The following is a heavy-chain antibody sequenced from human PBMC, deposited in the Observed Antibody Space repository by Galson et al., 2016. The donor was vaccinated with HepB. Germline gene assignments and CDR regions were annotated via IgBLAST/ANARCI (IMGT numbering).Heavy chain of an antibody. Sequence: SLRLSCAASGFTLSALWMNWVRQAPGKGLEWVANIKQDGSQKYYVESLKGRFTISRDNAKNSMYLEMSSLRAEDTAVYFCVGGYGWLPDYWGQGTLVTVSS. CDR2: IKQDGSQK. J-gene: IGHJ4*02. CDR3: VGGYGWLPDY. V-gene: IGHV3-7*03. D-gene: IGHD5-12*01. CDR1: GFTLSALW.